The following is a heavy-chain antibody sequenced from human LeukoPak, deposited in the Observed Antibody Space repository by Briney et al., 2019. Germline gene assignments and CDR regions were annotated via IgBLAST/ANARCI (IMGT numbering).Heavy chain of an antibody. J-gene: IGHJ3*02. CDR2: IYENGGTT. V-gene: IGHV3-23*01. CDR1: GFTFRSHA. CDR3: ARARDYGDYGAFDI. D-gene: IGHD4-17*01. Sequence: GGSLRLSCVGSGFTFRSHAMSWVRQAPEKGLEFVSGIYENGGTTYYADSVKGRFTISRDNSKNTLYLQMNSLRAEDTAVYYCARARDYGDYGAFDIWGQGTMVTVSS.